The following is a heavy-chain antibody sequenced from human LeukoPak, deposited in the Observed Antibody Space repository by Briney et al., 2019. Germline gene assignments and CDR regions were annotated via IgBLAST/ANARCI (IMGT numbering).Heavy chain of an antibody. V-gene: IGHV3-49*04. Sequence: GGSLRLSCTASGFTFGDYAMSWVRQAPGKGLEWVGFIRSKAYGGTTEYAASVKGRFTISRDDSKSIAYLQMNSLKTEDTAVYYCTRTRGYSGYDEFDWFDPWGQGTLVTVSS. CDR3: TRTRGYSGYDEFDWFDP. CDR1: GFTFGDYA. D-gene: IGHD5-12*01. J-gene: IGHJ5*02. CDR2: IRSKAYGGTT.